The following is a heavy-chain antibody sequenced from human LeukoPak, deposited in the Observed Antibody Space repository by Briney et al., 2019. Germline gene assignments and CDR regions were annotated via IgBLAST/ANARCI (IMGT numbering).Heavy chain of an antibody. D-gene: IGHD3-22*01. CDR3: ATGTYYYDSSGYYPLDNFDY. Sequence: GGSLRLSCAASGFTFSSYAMSWVRQAPGKGLEWVSAISGSGGSTYYADSVKGRFTISRDNSKNTPYLQMNSLRAEDTAVYYCATGTYYYDSSGYYPLDNFDYWGQGTLVTVSS. V-gene: IGHV3-23*01. J-gene: IGHJ4*02. CDR1: GFTFSSYA. CDR2: ISGSGGST.